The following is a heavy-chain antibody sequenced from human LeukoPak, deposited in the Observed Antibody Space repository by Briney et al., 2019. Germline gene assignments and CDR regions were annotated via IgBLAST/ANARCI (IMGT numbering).Heavy chain of an antibody. CDR2: IYYSGST. Sequence: PSETLSLTCTVSGGSISSSSYYWGWIRQPPGKGLEWIGSIYYSGSTYYNPSLKSRVTISVDTSKNQFSLKLSSVTAADTAVYYCARTSYCSGGSCYSGWFDPWGQGTLVTVSS. D-gene: IGHD2-15*01. J-gene: IGHJ5*02. V-gene: IGHV4-39*07. CDR3: ARTSYCSGGSCYSGWFDP. CDR1: GGSISSSSYY.